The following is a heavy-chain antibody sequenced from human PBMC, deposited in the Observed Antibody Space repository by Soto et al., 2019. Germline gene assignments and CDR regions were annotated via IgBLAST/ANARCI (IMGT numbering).Heavy chain of an antibody. D-gene: IGHD3-3*01. V-gene: IGHV3-23*01. CDR3: AKVGSTIFGVVHYMDV. CDR1: GFTFSSYA. J-gene: IGHJ6*03. Sequence: GGSLRLSCAASGFTFSSYAMSWVRQAPGKGLEWVSAISGSGGSTYYADSVKGRFTISRDNSKNTLYLQMNSLRAEDTAVYYCAKVGSTIFGVVHYMDVWGKGTTVTVSS. CDR2: ISGSGGST.